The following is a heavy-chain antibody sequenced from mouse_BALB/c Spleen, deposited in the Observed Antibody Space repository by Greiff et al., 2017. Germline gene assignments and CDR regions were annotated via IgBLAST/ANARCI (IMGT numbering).Heavy chain of an antibody. J-gene: IGHJ4*01. V-gene: IGHV5-9-3*01. CDR2: ISSGGSYT. D-gene: IGHD3-1*01. Sequence: EVKLVESGGGLVKPGGSLKLSCAASGFTFSSYAMSWVRQTPEKRLEWVATISSGGSYTYYPDSVKGRFTISRDNAKNTLYLQMSSLRSEDTAMYYCARQLGLREGAMDYWGQGTSVTVSS. CDR3: ARQLGLREGAMDY. CDR1: GFTFSSYA.